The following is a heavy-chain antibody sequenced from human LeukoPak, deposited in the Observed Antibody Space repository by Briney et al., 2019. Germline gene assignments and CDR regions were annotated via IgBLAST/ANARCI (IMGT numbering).Heavy chain of an antibody. J-gene: IGHJ4*02. V-gene: IGHV3-30-3*01. CDR1: GFTFSSYA. D-gene: IGHD3-22*01. Sequence: PGRSLRLSCAASGFTFSSYAMHWVRQAPGKGLEWVAVISYDGSNKYYADSVKGRFTISRDNSKNTLYLQMNSLRAEDTAVYYCAREYGGYYYYFDYWGQGTLVTVSS. CDR3: AREYGGYYYYFDY. CDR2: ISYDGSNK.